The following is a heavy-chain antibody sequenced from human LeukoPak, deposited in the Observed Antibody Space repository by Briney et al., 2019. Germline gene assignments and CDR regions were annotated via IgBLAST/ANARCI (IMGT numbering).Heavy chain of an antibody. CDR1: GFTFSSYW. D-gene: IGHD6-19*01. CDR3: ASCVAVPGLPDY. J-gene: IGHJ4*02. CDR2: INSDGSDT. Sequence: GGSLRLSCAASGFTFSSYWMYWVRQAPGNGLVWVSRINSDGSDTSYADSVQGRFTISRDDAKNTLYLQMNSLRAEDTAVYYCASCVAVPGLPDYWGQGTLVTVSS. V-gene: IGHV3-74*01.